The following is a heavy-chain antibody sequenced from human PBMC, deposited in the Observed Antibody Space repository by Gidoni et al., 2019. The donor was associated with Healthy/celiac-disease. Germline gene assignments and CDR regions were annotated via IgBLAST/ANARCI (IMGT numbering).Heavy chain of an antibody. CDR1: GGSFSGYY. CDR2: INHSGST. V-gene: IGHV4-34*01. CDR3: ARGVTHQLLRRGGMDV. D-gene: IGHD2-2*01. Sequence: QVQLQQWGAGLLKPSETLSLTCAVYGGSFSGYYWSWIRQPPGKGLEWIGEINHSGSTNYNPSLKSRVTISVDTSKNQFSLKLSSVTAADTAVYYCARGVTHQLLRRGGMDVWGQGTTVTVSS. J-gene: IGHJ6*02.